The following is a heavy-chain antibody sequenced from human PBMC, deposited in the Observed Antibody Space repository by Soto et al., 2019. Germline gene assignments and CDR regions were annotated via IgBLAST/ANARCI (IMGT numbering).Heavy chain of an antibody. Sequence: QVQLQESGPGLVKPSQTLSLTCTVSGGSISSGGYYWSWIRQHPGKGLEWIGYIYYSGSTYYNPSLQRRVNISVETSKNQFSLKLSSVTAADTAVYYCARAGGYDFWSGYYLDYWGQGTLVTVSS. CDR1: GGSISSGGYY. J-gene: IGHJ4*02. CDR2: IYYSGST. V-gene: IGHV4-31*03. CDR3: ARAGGYDFWSGYYLDY. D-gene: IGHD3-3*01.